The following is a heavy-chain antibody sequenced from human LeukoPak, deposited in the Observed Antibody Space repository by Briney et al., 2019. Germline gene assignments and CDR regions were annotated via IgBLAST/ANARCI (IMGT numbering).Heavy chain of an antibody. CDR2: IRYDGSNK. Sequence: GGSLRLSCAASGFTFSSYGMHWVRQAPGKGLEWVAFIRYDGSNKYYADSVKGRFTISRDNAKNSLYLQMNSLRAEDTAVYYCARGAYDYVWGSPLPDYWGQGTLVTVSS. D-gene: IGHD3-16*01. V-gene: IGHV3-30*02. J-gene: IGHJ4*02. CDR3: ARGAYDYVWGSPLPDY. CDR1: GFTFSSYG.